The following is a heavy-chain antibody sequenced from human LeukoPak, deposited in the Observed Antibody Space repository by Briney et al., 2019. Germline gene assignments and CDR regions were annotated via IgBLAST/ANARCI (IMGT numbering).Heavy chain of an antibody. J-gene: IGHJ6*02. D-gene: IGHD3-10*01. CDR2: IKQDGSEK. CDR1: GFTFSSYA. V-gene: IGHV3-7*03. CDR3: ARDLGADPLLWFGELLAPPYYYYGMDV. Sequence: GGSLRLSCAASGFTFSSYAMSWVRQAPGKGLEWVANIKQDGSEKYYVDSVKGRFTISRDNAKSSLYLQMNSLRAEDTAVYYCARDLGADPLLWFGELLAPPYYYYGMDVWGQGTTVTVSS.